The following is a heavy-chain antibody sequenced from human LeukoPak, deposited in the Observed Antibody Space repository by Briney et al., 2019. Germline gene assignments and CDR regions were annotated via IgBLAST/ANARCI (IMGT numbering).Heavy chain of an antibody. Sequence: GGSLRLSCAASGFTFSNYAMSWVRQAPGKGLEWVSVITGSGASTYYADSVKGRSTISRDNSRNTFYLQMNSLRAEDTAVYYCAKIGGEYQLLLAGHDYWGQGTLVTVSS. CDR1: GFTFSNYA. CDR3: AKIGGEYQLLLAGHDY. CDR2: ITGSGAST. D-gene: IGHD2-2*01. V-gene: IGHV3-23*01. J-gene: IGHJ4*02.